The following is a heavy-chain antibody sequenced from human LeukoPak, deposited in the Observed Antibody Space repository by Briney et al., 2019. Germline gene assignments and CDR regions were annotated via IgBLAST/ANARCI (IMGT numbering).Heavy chain of an antibody. V-gene: IGHV3-53*05. Sequence: GGSLRLSCAASGFTVSSNYMSWVRQAPGKGLEWVSVIYSGGSTYYADSVKGRFTISRDNSKNTLYLQMNSLRAGDTAVYYCARSSVRGAVRAAFDIWGQGTMVTVSS. CDR3: ARSSVRGAVRAAFDI. J-gene: IGHJ3*02. D-gene: IGHD3-10*02. CDR1: GFTVSSNY. CDR2: IYSGGST.